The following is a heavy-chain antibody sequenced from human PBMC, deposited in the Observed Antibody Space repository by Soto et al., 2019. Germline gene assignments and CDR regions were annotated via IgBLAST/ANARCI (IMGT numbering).Heavy chain of an antibody. J-gene: IGHJ6*02. V-gene: IGHV3-33*01. D-gene: IGHD4-4*01. CDR2: IWYDGSNK. Sequence: QVQLVESGGGVVQPGRSLRLSCAASGLTFSSYGMHWVRQAPGKGLEWVAVIWYDGSNKYYADSVKGRFTISRDNSKNTLYLQMNSLRAEDTAVYYCARDLHRPPTVTKLPRYYYYYGMDVWGQGTTVTVSS. CDR3: ARDLHRPPTVTKLPRYYYYYGMDV. CDR1: GLTFSSYG.